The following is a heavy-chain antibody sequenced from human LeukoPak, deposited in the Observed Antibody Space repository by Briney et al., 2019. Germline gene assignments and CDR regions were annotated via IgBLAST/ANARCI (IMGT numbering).Heavy chain of an antibody. CDR3: ARYDTSGVYYFDY. D-gene: IGHD3-22*01. V-gene: IGHV4-59*08. Sequence: SETLSLTCTVSGGSINNYFWNWIRQPPGKGLEWIGYVYSSGGTNYNPSLKSRVTISVDTSKNHFSLKLSSVTAADTAVYYCARYDTSGVYYFDYWGQGTLVTVSS. CDR1: GGSINNYF. CDR2: VYSSGGT. J-gene: IGHJ4*02.